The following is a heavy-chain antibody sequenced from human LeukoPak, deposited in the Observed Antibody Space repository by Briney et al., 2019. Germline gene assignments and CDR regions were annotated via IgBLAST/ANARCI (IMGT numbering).Heavy chain of an antibody. CDR3: ARTDSGNNQIFDY. V-gene: IGHV3-48*04. Sequence: PGGSLRLSCAASGFTFSDFGMNWVRQAPGKALEWISYVRRDDGVNIWSADSAKGRFTISRDNSKSSVFLQRNSLRAEDTSVYFCARTDSGNNQIFDYWGQGALVIVSS. CDR2: VRRDDGVNI. D-gene: IGHD5-24*01. CDR1: GFTFSDFG. J-gene: IGHJ4*02.